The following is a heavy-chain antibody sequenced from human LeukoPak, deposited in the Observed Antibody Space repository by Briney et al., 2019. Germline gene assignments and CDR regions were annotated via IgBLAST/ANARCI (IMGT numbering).Heavy chain of an antibody. CDR1: GGSIRSSSYY. D-gene: IGHD5-12*01. CDR2: IYYSGST. V-gene: IGHV4-39*01. Sequence: SETLSLTCTVSGGSIRSSSYYWGWIRQPPGKGLEWIGSIYYSGSTYYNPSLKSRVTISVDTSKNQFSLKLSSVTAADTAVYYCARHNVATVVFDYWGQGTLVTVSS. J-gene: IGHJ4*02. CDR3: ARHNVATVVFDY.